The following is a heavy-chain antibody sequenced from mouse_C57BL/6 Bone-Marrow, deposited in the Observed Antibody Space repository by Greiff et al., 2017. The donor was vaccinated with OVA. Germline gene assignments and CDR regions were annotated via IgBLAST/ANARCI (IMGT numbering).Heavy chain of an antibody. J-gene: IGHJ2*01. CDR3: ARPLRRYYFDY. Sequence: QVQLKQPGAELVRPGTSVKLSCKASGYTFTSYWMHWVKQRPGQGLEWIGVIDPSDSYTNYNQKFKGKATLTVDTSSSTAYMQLSSLTSEDSAVYYCARPLRRYYFDYWGQGTTLTVSS. D-gene: IGHD1-2*01. CDR2: IDPSDSYT. V-gene: IGHV1-59*01. CDR1: GYTFTSYW.